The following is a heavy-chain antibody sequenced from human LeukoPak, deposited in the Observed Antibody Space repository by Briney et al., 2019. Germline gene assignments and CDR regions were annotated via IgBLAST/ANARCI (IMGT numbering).Heavy chain of an antibody. CDR3: TREFYYDSSPFDY. J-gene: IGHJ4*02. CDR1: GFTFSNAW. Sequence: GGSLRLSCAASGFTFSNAWTSWVRQAPGKGLEWVGRIKSKTDGGTTDYAAPVKGRFTISRDDSKNTLYLQMNSLKTEDTAVYYCTREFYYDSSPFDYWGQGTLVTVSS. D-gene: IGHD3-22*01. V-gene: IGHV3-15*01. CDR2: IKSKTDGGTT.